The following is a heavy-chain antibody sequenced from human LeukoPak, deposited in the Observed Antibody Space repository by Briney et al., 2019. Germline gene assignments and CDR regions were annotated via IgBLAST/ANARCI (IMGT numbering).Heavy chain of an antibody. CDR3: AKPMAVAGRGWYGLDV. J-gene: IGHJ6*02. CDR2: ISYDGSEK. D-gene: IGHD6-19*01. Sequence: PGRSLRLSCAASGFIFNTFAMNWVRQAPGKGLEWVAFISYDGSEKYYTDSVKGRFTVSRDISKNTVFLQLNNLRAEDTAVFYCAKPMAVAGRGWYGLDVWGQGTTVTVSS. V-gene: IGHV3-30*18. CDR1: GFIFNTFA.